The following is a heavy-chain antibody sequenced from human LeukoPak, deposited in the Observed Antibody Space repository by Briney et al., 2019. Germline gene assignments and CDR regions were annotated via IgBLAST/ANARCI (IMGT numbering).Heavy chain of an antibody. Sequence: GGSLRLSCAASGFTFSSYWMSWVRQAPGKGLMWISQINSDGSATSCADPVKGRCTISRDNAKNMLYLEMNSLRVEDTAVYFCTRDHGLDVWGQGTTVTVSS. CDR3: TRDHGLDV. CDR2: INSDGSAT. CDR1: GFTFSSYW. V-gene: IGHV3-74*01. J-gene: IGHJ6*02.